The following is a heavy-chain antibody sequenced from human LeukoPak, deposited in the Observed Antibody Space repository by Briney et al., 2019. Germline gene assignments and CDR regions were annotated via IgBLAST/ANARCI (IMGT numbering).Heavy chain of an antibody. Sequence: SETLSLTCTVSGGSISSYYRSWIRQPPGKGLEWIGYIYYSGSTNYNPSLKSRVTISVDTSKNQFSLKLSSVTAADTAVYYCARDPGDGWYFDLWGRGTLVTVSS. CDR1: GGSISSYY. V-gene: IGHV4-59*01. J-gene: IGHJ2*01. CDR2: IYYSGST. CDR3: ARDPGDGWYFDL. D-gene: IGHD7-27*01.